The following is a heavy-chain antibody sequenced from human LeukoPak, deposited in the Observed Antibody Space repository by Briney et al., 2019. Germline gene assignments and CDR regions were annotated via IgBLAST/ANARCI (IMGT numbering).Heavy chain of an antibody. D-gene: IGHD3-10*01. CDR2: ISAYNGNT. Sequence: ASVKVSCKASGYTFTSYGISWVRQAPGQGLEWMGWISAYNGNTNYAQKLQGRVTMTTDTSTSTAYMELRSLRSDDTAVYYCARRELLWFGEFAAGMDVWGKETTVTVSS. CDR3: ARRELLWFGEFAAGMDV. V-gene: IGHV1-18*04. J-gene: IGHJ6*04. CDR1: GYTFTSYG.